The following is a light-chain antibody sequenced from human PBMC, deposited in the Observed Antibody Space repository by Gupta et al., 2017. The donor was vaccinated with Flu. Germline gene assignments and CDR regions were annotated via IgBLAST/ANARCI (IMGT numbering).Light chain of an antibody. V-gene: IGKV1-39*01. CDR3: QQTGTSPRS. CDR1: QSITSF. Sequence: DIQMPQSPSSLSASVGDSVTITCRASQSITSFVYWYQQRPGKAPKLLIFASSNLQTGVPARFSGRGSGTDFTLTISSLQAEDCATYYCQQTGTSPRSFGDGTRVEIK. CDR2: ASS. J-gene: IGKJ4*02.